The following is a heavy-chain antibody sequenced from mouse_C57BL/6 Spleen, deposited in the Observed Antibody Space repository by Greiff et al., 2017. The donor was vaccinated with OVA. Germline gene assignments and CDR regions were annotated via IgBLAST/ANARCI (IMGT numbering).Heavy chain of an antibody. CDR1: GYTFTSYW. CDR3: ARAAY. Sequence: QVQLQQPGAELVMPGASVKLSCKASGYTFTSYWMHWVKQRPGQGLEWIGEIDPSDSYTNYNQKLKGKSTLTVDKSSSTAYMQLSSLTSEDSAVYYCARAAYWGQGTLVTVSA. J-gene: IGHJ3*01. V-gene: IGHV1-69*01. CDR2: IDPSDSYT.